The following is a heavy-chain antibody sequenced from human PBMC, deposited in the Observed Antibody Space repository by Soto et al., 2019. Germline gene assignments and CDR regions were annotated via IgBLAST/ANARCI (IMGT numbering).Heavy chain of an antibody. CDR3: ARDPGPGYDILTGYYKPPGAFDI. CDR1: GYTFTSYD. V-gene: IGHV1-8*01. D-gene: IGHD3-9*01. J-gene: IGHJ3*02. CDR2: MNPNSGNT. Sequence: ASVKVSCKASGYTFTSYDINLVRQATGQGLEWMGWMNPNSGNTGYAQKFQGRVTMTRNTSISTAYMELSSLRSEDTAVYYCARDPGPGYDILTGYYKPPGAFDIWGQGTMVTVSS.